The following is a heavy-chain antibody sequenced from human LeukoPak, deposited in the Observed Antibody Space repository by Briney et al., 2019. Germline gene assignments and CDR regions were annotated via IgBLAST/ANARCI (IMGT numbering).Heavy chain of an antibody. V-gene: IGHV3-23*01. D-gene: IGHD3-22*01. CDR2: ISGSGGST. Sequence: GGSLRLSCAASGFTFSSYAMSWVRQAPGKGLEWVSAISGSGGSTYYADSVKGRFTISRDNSKNALYLQMNSLRVEDTAIYYCAKDRTMIVVVRDAFDVWGQGTMVTVSS. J-gene: IGHJ3*01. CDR1: GFTFSSYA. CDR3: AKDRTMIVVVRDAFDV.